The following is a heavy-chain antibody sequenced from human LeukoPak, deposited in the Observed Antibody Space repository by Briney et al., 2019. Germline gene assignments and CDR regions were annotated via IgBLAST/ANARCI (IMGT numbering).Heavy chain of an antibody. D-gene: IGHD3-16*01. CDR3: ARHRRPRLPRGGYMDV. J-gene: IGHJ6*03. CDR1: SGSISSIHYY. V-gene: IGHV4-30-4*01. Sequence: SETLSLTCTVSSGSISSIHYYWSWIRQPPGKGLEWIGYIYYSGSTYYNPSLQSRVTISVDTSKNQFSLKLRSVTAADTAVYYCARHRRPRLPRGGYMDVWGKGTTVTVSS. CDR2: IYYSGST.